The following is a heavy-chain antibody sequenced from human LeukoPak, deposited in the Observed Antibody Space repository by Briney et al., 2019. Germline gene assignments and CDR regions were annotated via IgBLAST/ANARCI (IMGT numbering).Heavy chain of an antibody. V-gene: IGHV1-2*02. J-gene: IGHJ6*03. CDR1: GYTFTGYY. Sequence: ASVKVSCKASGYTFTGYYMHWVRQAPGQGLEWMGWINPNSGGTNYAQKFQGRVTMTRDTSISTAYMELSRLRSEDTAVYYCARSVVVAATGPYYMDVWGKGTTVTISS. CDR2: INPNSGGT. CDR3: ARSVVVAATGPYYMDV. D-gene: IGHD2-15*01.